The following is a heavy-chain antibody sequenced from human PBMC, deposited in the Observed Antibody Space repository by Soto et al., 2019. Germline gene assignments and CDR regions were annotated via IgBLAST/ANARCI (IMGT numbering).Heavy chain of an antibody. CDR1: GYTFSSYW. D-gene: IGHD6-6*01. V-gene: IGHV3-74*01. CDR3: ARDGSPRDSNSSRAYDY. CDR2: INSDGSST. Sequence: VQLVQSGAEVKKPGASVKVSCKASGYTFSSYWMHWVRQAPGKGLVWVSRINSDGSSTSYADSVKGRFTISRDNAKNTLYLQMNSLRAEDTAVYYCARDGSPRDSNSSRAYDYWGQGTLVTVSS. J-gene: IGHJ4*02.